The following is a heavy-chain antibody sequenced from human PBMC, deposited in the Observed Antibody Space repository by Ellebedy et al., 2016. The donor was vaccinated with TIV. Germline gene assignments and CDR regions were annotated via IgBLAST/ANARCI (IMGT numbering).Heavy chain of an antibody. J-gene: IGHJ4*02. CDR1: GYSFTSYW. Sequence: GESLKISCKGSGYSFTSYWISWVHQMPGKGLEWMGRIDPSDSYTNYSPSFQGHVTISADKSISTAYLQWSSLKASDTAMYYCAREAHDAIDYWGQGTLVTVSS. CDR2: IDPSDSYT. V-gene: IGHV5-10-1*01. CDR3: AREAHDAIDY.